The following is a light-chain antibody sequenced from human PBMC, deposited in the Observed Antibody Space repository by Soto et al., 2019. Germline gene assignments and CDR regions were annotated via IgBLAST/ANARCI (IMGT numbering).Light chain of an antibody. CDR1: SSDVGGYNY. CDR2: DVS. Sequence: QSALTQPASVSGSPGQSITISCTGTSSDVGGYNYVSWYQQHPGKAPKLMIYDVSNRPSGVSNRFPGSKSGNTASLTISGLQAEDEAYYYCSSYTSSSTLLYVFGTGTKLTVL. J-gene: IGLJ1*01. V-gene: IGLV2-14*01. CDR3: SSYTSSSTLLYV.